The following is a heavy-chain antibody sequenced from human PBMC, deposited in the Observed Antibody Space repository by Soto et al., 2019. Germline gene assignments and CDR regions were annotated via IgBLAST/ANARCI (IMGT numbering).Heavy chain of an antibody. D-gene: IGHD3-22*01. J-gene: IGHJ6*01. CDR1: GFTFSSYA. CDR3: ARDRTTMIVVVIHYYYYGMDV. V-gene: IGHV3-30-3*01. CDR2: ISYDGSNK. Sequence: QVQLVESGGGVVQPGRSLRLSCAASGFTFSSYAMHWVRQAPGKGLEWVAVISYDGSNKYYADSVKGRFTISRDNSKNTLYLQMNSLRAEDTAVYYCARDRTTMIVVVIHYYYYGMDVW.